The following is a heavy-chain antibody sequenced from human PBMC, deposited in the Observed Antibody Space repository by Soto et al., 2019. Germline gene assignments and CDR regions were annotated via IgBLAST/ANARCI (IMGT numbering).Heavy chain of an antibody. D-gene: IGHD6-13*01. CDR1: GFTFSSYA. CDR3: AKDYFVGIAAAGTVLDY. V-gene: IGHV3-23*01. J-gene: IGHJ4*02. CDR2: ISGSGGST. Sequence: GGSLRLSCAASGFTFSSYAMSWVRQAPGKGLEWVSAISGSGGSTYYADSVKGRFTISRDNSKNTLYLQMNSLRAEDTAVYYCAKDYFVGIAAAGTVLDYGGQGTLVPVPS.